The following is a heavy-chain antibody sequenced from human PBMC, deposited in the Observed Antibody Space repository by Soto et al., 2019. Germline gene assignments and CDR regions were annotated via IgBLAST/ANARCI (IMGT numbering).Heavy chain of an antibody. CDR1: GGSISSGDYY. Sequence: PSETLSLTCTVSGGSISSGDYYWSWIRQPPGKGLEWIGYIYYSGSTYYNPSLKSRVTISVDTSKNQFSLKLSSVTAADTAVYYCARILNWNYYNWFDPWGQGTLVTVSS. CDR2: IYYSGST. J-gene: IGHJ5*02. CDR3: ARILNWNYYNWFDP. V-gene: IGHV4-30-4*01. D-gene: IGHD1-7*01.